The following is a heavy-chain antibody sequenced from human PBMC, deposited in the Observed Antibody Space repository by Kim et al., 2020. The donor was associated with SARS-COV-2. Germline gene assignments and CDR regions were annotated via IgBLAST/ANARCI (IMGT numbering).Heavy chain of an antibody. CDR1: GYTFTSYA. V-gene: IGHV7-4-1*02. J-gene: IGHJ4*02. CDR3: ARDYDSSGYYYGFSPGH. D-gene: IGHD3-22*01. CDR2: INTNTGNP. Sequence: ASVKVSCKASGYTFTSYAMNWVRQAPGQGLEWMGWINTNTGNPTYAQGFTGRFVFSLDTSVSTAYLQISSLKAEDTAVYYCARDYDSSGYYYGFSPGHWGQGTLVTVSS.